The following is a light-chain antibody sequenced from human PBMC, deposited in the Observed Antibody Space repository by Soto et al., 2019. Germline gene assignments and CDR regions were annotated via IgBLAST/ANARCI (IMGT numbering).Light chain of an antibody. Sequence: QSVLTQPASVSGSPGQSVTISCTGTSSDVGGYNYVSWYQHHPGKAPKLLIYDVSNRPSGVSNRFSGSKSGNTASLTISGLQAEDDASYYCSSYTSSRTPYVFGTGTKVTVL. CDR1: SSDVGGYNY. J-gene: IGLJ1*01. CDR3: SSYTSSRTPYV. CDR2: DVS. V-gene: IGLV2-14*03.